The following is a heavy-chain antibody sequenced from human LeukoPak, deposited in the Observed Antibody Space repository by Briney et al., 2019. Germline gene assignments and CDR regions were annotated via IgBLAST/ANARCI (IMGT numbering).Heavy chain of an antibody. D-gene: IGHD3-9*01. Sequence: GASVKVSCKASGYTFTSYGISWVRQAPGQGLEWMGWMNPNSGNTGYAQKFQGRVTMTRNTSISTAYMELSSLRSEDTAVYYCARGYYDILTGYYIGYWGQGTLVTVSS. V-gene: IGHV1-8*02. J-gene: IGHJ4*02. CDR2: MNPNSGNT. CDR1: GYTFTSYG. CDR3: ARGYYDILTGYYIGY.